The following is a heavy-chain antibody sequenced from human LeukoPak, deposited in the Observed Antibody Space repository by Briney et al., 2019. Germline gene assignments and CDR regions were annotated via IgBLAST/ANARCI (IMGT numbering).Heavy chain of an antibody. CDR1: GGTFSSYA. CDR2: IIPIFGTA. D-gene: IGHD4-11*01. V-gene: IGHV1-69*01. CDR3: ARDRGVTTRAN. Sequence: ASVKVSCKASGGTFSSYAISWVRQAPGQGLEWMGGIIPIFGTANYAQKFQGRVTIAADESTSTAYMELSSLRSEDTAVYYCARDRGVTTRANWGQGTLVAVSS. J-gene: IGHJ4*02.